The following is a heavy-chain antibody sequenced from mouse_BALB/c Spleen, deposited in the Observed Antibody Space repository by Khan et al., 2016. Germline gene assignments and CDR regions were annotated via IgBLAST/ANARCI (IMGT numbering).Heavy chain of an antibody. J-gene: IGHJ1*01. CDR2: INTYSGES. CDR3: AIYRYSYGSSRYFDV. D-gene: IGHD1-1*01. Sequence: IQLVQSGPELKKPGKTVKISCKASGYTFTNYGMNWVKQAPGKGLKWMGWINTYSGESTYADDFKGRFAFSLETSANTAYLQINNLKNEDTATXFCAIYRYSYGSSRYFDVWGAGTTVTVSS. V-gene: IGHV9-3-1*01. CDR1: GYTFTNYG.